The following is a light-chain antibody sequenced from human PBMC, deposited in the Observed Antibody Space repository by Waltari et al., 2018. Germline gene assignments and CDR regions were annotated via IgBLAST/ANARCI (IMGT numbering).Light chain of an antibody. CDR1: ASNIGGNL. CDR2: RSD. CDR3: ASWDDSLNGHWV. V-gene: IGLV1-44*01. J-gene: IGLJ3*02. Sequence: QSVLTQPPSASGTPGQSVTISCSGGASNIGGNLVTWYQPLPGKAPKLLIYRSDLRPSGVPDRFSGSKSGTSASLAISGLQSEDEADYFCASWDDSLNGHWVFGGGTKVTVL.